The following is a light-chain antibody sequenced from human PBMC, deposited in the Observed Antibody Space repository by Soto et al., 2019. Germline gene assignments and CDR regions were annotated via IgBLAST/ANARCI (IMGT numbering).Light chain of an antibody. J-gene: IGKJ4*01. Sequence: EIVLTQSPGTLSLSPGETATLSCRASQSVRSNYLAWYQQKPGQAPRLLIYGASSRATGIPDRFSGTGSGTDFTLTISRLEPEDFAVYYCQLYGTLPLTFGGGTKVDI. V-gene: IGKV3-20*01. CDR2: GAS. CDR3: QLYGTLPLT. CDR1: QSVRSNY.